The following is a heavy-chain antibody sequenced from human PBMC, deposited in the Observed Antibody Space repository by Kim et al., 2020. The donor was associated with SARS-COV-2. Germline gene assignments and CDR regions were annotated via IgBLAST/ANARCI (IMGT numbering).Heavy chain of an antibody. J-gene: IGHJ4*02. D-gene: IGHD1-26*01. CDR2: ISYDGSNK. CDR3: ARDEGGIVGATASY. Sequence: GGSLRLSCAASGFTFSSYAMHWVRQAPGKGLEWVAVISYDGSNKYYADSVKGRFTISRDNSKNTLYLQMNSLRAEDTAVYYCARDEGGIVGATASYWGQRTLVTVSS. CDR1: GFTFSSYA. V-gene: IGHV3-30*04.